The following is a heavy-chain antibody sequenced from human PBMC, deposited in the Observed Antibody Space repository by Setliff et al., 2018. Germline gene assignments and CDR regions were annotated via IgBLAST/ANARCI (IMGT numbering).Heavy chain of an antibody. CDR1: GGSISSDNDL. Sequence: SETLSLTCTVSGGSISSDNDLWSWLRQSPGKGLEWIAYIDYRGRAYYTPSLKSRVSISVDTSKNQFSLRLSSETAADTAVYYCAREVVNPISSDAFDIWGQGTMVTVSS. CDR3: AREVVNPISSDAFDI. V-gene: IGHV4-30-4*08. D-gene: IGHD2-2*01. J-gene: IGHJ3*02. CDR2: IDYRGRA.